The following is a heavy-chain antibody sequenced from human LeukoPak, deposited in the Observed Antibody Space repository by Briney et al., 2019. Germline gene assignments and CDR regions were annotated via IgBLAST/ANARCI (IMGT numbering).Heavy chain of an antibody. CDR2: ISAYNGNT. CDR3: ARDPDCSSTSCYGWFDP. V-gene: IGHV1-18*01. CDR1: GYTFTSYG. Sequence: ASVKVSCKASGYTFTSYGISWVRQAPGQGLEWMGWISAYNGNTNYAQKLQGRVTMTTDTSTSTAYMELRSLRSDDTAVYYCARDPDCSSTSCYGWFDPWAREPWSPSPQ. D-gene: IGHD2-2*01. J-gene: IGHJ5*02.